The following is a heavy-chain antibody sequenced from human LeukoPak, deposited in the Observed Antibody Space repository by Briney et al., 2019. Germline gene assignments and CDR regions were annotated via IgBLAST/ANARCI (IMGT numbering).Heavy chain of an antibody. J-gene: IGHJ3*01. D-gene: IGHD5-18*01. CDR2: ISYDGGDQ. CDR1: RFTFSNYG. Sequence: QPGRSLLLSCAASRFTFSNYGMHWVRQAPGRGLEWVAVISYDGGDQYYTDSVKGRFTISRDNSKNTLYLQMNSLRAEDTAVYYCAKGYSYGTVYVFDDWGQGTMVTVSS. CDR3: AKGYSYGTVYVFDD. V-gene: IGHV3-30*18.